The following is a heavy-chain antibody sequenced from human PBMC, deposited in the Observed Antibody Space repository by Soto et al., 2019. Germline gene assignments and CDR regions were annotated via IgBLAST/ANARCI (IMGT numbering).Heavy chain of an antibody. CDR3: ARARQYYDCELDP. CDR2: ISNSGRT. CDR1: GDSISRGAYY. V-gene: IGHV4-31*03. D-gene: IGHD3-22*01. Sequence: SETLSLTSNVSGDSISRGAYYWIWIRQHPGKGLEWIGYISNSGRTYYSPSLKSRLTISLDTSENQFSLKLTSVTAADTAIYYCARARQYYDCELDPWGQGTLVTVS. J-gene: IGHJ5*02.